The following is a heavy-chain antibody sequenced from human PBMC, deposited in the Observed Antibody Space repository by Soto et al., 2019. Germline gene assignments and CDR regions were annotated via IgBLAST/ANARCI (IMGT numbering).Heavy chain of an antibody. CDR1: GDASLSYA. CDR2: INAGVDGT. CDR3: AREVPGVTSFDY. Sequence: QVQLVQSGPEMMQPGASVKVSCKASGDASLSYAMHWVRQVHGQVYEWLGWINAGVDGTMYSERFQGRVPFTRDTSANTVYMKLNALTSEDTAVSYCAREVPGVTSFDYWGQGSLVIVSS. V-gene: IGHV1-3*01. D-gene: IGHD3-10*01. J-gene: IGHJ4*02.